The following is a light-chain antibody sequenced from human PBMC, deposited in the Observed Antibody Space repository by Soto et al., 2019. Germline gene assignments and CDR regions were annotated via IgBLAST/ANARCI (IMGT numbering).Light chain of an antibody. CDR3: QSYDSSLSGVV. Sequence: QSVLTQPPSVSGAPGQRVTISCTGSSSNIGAGYDVHWYQQLPGTAPKLLIYVNSNRPSGVPDRFSGSKSGTSASLAITGLQAEDEEDYYCQSYDSSLSGVVFGGGTKLTVL. CDR2: VNS. V-gene: IGLV1-40*01. CDR1: SSNIGAGYD. J-gene: IGLJ2*01.